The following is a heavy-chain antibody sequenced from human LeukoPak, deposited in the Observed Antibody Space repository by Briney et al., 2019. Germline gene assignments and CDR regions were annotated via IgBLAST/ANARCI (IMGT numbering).Heavy chain of an antibody. D-gene: IGHD4-17*01. V-gene: IGHV1-24*01. J-gene: IGHJ4*02. CDR3: AATGCGDYLIDY. CDR1: GYTLTELS. Sequence: ASVKVSCKVSGYTLTELSTHWVRQAPGKGLEWMGGFDPEDGETIYAQKFQGRVTMTEDTSTDTAYMELSSLRSEDTAVYYCAATGCGDYLIDYWGQGTLVTVSS. CDR2: FDPEDGET.